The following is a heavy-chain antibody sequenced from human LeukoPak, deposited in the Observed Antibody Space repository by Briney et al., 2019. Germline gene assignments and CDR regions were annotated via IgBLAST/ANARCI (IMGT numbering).Heavy chain of an antibody. CDR3: VRDLRQCIGGACYA. Sequence: GGSLRLSYAASGFTFSSHWMYWVRQAPGKGLVWVSRINSDGSSTNYADSVKGRFTISRDNAKNTLYLQMNSLRAEDTAVFYCVRDLRQCIGGACYAWGQGTLVTVSS. V-gene: IGHV3-74*01. CDR2: INSDGSST. D-gene: IGHD2-21*02. J-gene: IGHJ5*02. CDR1: GFTFSSHW.